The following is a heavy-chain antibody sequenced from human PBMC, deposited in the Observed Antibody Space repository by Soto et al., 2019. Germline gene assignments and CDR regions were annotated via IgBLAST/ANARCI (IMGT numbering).Heavy chain of an antibody. V-gene: IGHV1-18*01. D-gene: IGHD3-10*01. J-gene: IGHJ4*02. CDR1: GGTFNSYT. Sequence: GASLKVSCKASGGTFNSYTICWVRQAPGQGLEWMGWISAYNGKTNYAQKLQGRVTMTTDTSTSTAYMELRSLRSDDTAVYYCARETYYYGSDPPDYWGQGTLVTVSS. CDR2: ISAYNGKT. CDR3: ARETYYYGSDPPDY.